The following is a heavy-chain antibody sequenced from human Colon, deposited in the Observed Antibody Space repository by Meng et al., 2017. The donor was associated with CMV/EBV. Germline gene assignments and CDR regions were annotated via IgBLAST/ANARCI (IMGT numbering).Heavy chain of an antibody. CDR2: MNPNSGNT. CDR1: GYTFTSYD. CDR3: AREGIGRGNAFDI. D-gene: IGHD3-16*01. V-gene: IGHV1-8*03. Sequence: ASVKVSCKASGYTFTSYDINWVRQATGQGIEWMGWMNPNSGNTGYAQKFQGRVTITRNTSISTAYMELSSLRSEDTAVYYCAREGIGRGNAFDIWGQGTMVTVSS. J-gene: IGHJ3*02.